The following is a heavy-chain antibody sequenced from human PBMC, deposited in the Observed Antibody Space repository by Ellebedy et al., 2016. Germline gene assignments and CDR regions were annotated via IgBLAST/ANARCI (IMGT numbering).Heavy chain of an antibody. D-gene: IGHD3-10*01. CDR1: GFTFSSYA. CDR2: ISGSGGST. V-gene: IGHV3-23*01. J-gene: IGHJ4*02. Sequence: GGSLRLXXAASGFTFSSYAMSWVRQAPGKGLEWVSAISGSGGSTYYADSVKGRFTISRDNSKNTLYLQMNSLRAEDTAVYYCAKGGLDGFDYWGQGNLVTVSS. CDR3: AKGGLDGFDY.